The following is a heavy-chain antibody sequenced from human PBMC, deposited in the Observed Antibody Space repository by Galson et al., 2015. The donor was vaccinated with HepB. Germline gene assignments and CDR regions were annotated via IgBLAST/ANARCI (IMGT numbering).Heavy chain of an antibody. CDR1: GYTFTDYY. J-gene: IGHJ4*02. D-gene: IGHD2-15*01. CDR2: IIPIFGRG. V-gene: IGHV1-69*06. CDR3: AGGGDCSGGSCHEGF. Sequence: SVKVSCKASGYTFTDYYIHWVRQAPGQGLEWMGGIIPIFGRGNYAQKFQGRVTITADKSTSTVFMELSGLTSEDTAIYYCAGGGDCSGGSCHEGFWGQGTLVTVTS.